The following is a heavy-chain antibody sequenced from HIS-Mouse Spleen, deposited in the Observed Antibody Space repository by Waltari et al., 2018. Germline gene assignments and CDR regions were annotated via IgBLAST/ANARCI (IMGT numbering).Heavy chain of an antibody. J-gene: IGHJ3*02. CDR3: ARDFHDFWSGYYGGDKKHDAFDI. V-gene: IGHV4-4*07. D-gene: IGHD3-3*01. Sequence: QVQLQESGPGLVKPSETLSLTCTVSGGSISSYYWRWIRQPAGKGLEWIGRIYTSGSTNYNPSLKSRGTMSVDTSKNQFSLKRSSVTAADTAVYYCARDFHDFWSGYYGGDKKHDAFDIWGQGTMVTVSS. CDR2: IYTSGST. CDR1: GGSISSYY.